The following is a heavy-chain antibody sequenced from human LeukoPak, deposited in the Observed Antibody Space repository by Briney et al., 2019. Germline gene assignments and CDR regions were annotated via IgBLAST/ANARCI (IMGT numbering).Heavy chain of an antibody. CDR3: ARGGGRNCSGGSCYYWGYYYYYMDV. CDR2: IYYSGST. D-gene: IGHD2-15*01. Sequence: SETLSLTCTVSGGSISSYYWSWIRQPPGKGLEWIGYIYYSGSTNYNPSLKSRVTISVDTSKNQFSLKLSSVTAADTAVYYCARGGGRNCSGGSCYYWGYYYYYMDVWGKGTTVTVS. CDR1: GGSISSYY. J-gene: IGHJ6*03. V-gene: IGHV4-59*01.